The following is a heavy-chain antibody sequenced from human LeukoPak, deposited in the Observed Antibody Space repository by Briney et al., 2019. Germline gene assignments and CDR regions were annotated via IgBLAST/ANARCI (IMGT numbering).Heavy chain of an antibody. CDR2: IYYSGST. D-gene: IGHD3-3*01. CDR1: GGSISSSSYY. Sequence: SETLSLTCTVSGGSISSSSYYXGWIRQPPXXGLEWIGSIYYSGSTYYNPSLKSRVTISVDTSKNQFSLKLSSVTAADTAVYYCAREIFGVVKGWFDPWGQGTLVTVSS. CDR3: AREIFGVVKGWFDP. V-gene: IGHV4-39*01. J-gene: IGHJ5*02.